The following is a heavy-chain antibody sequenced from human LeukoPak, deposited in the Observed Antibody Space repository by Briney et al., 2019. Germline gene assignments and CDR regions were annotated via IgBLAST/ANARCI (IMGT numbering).Heavy chain of an antibody. CDR1: GYTFTGYY. CDR3: AGDLPERNAFDI. Sequence: GASVKVSCKASGYTFTGYYMHWVRQAPGQGLEWMVWINPNSGGTNYAQKFQGRVTMTRDTSISTAYMELSRLRSDDTAVYYCAGDLPERNAFDIWGQGTMVTVSS. V-gene: IGHV1-2*02. CDR2: INPNSGGT. D-gene: IGHD3-10*01. J-gene: IGHJ3*02.